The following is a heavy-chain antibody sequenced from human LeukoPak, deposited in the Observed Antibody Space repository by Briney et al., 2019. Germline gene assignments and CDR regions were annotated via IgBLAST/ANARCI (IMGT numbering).Heavy chain of an antibody. CDR3: ARGGYGQDYFDY. CDR1: GFTFSSYA. D-gene: IGHD6-13*01. Sequence: GGSLRLSCAASGFTFSSYAMHWVRQAPGKGLEWVAVISYDGSNKYYADSVKGRFTISRDNSKNTLYLQMNSLRAEDTAVYYCARGGYGQDYFDYWGQGTLVTVSS. V-gene: IGHV3-30*04. J-gene: IGHJ4*02. CDR2: ISYDGSNK.